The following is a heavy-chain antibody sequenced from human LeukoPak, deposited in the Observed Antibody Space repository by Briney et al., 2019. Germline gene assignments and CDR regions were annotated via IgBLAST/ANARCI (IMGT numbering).Heavy chain of an antibody. V-gene: IGHV3-7*01. D-gene: IGHD3-10*01. CDR2: IKQDGSEK. CDR3: AKVWRVRGVITAVFDS. Sequence: PGGSLRLSCAASGFTFSSYWMSWVRQAPGKGLEWVANIKQDGSEKNYVDSVKGRFTISRDNAKNSLYLQMNSLRAEDTAVYYCAKVWRVRGVITAVFDSWGQGTLVTVSS. CDR1: GFTFSSYW. J-gene: IGHJ4*02.